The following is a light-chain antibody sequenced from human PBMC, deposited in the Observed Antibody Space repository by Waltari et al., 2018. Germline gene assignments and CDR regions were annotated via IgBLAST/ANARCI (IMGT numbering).Light chain of an antibody. CDR2: GTS. CDR3: QQYNNWPPWT. CDR1: QSVGRN. Sequence: DIVMTQSPATLSMSPGERATLSCRASQSVGRNLAWYQQKPGQAPRLLIYGTSTRATGIPARFSGSGSGTEFTLTISSLQSEDVALYYCQQYNNWPPWTFGQGTKVEIK. V-gene: IGKV3-15*01. J-gene: IGKJ1*01.